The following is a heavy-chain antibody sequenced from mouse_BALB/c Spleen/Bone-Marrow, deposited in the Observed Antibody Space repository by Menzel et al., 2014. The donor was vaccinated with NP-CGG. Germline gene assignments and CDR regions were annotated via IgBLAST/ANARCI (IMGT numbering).Heavy chain of an antibody. CDR2: IHPNSGNT. CDR1: GYTFTSSW. Sequence: QVQLQQSGSVLVRPGASVKLSCKASGYTFTSSWMHWAKQRPGQGLEWIGEIHPNSGNTNYNEKFEGKATLTVDTSSSTAYVDLSSLTSEDSAVYYCARSGFDYWGQGTTLTVSS. J-gene: IGHJ2*01. CDR3: ARSGFDY. D-gene: IGHD3-2*02. V-gene: IGHV1S130*01.